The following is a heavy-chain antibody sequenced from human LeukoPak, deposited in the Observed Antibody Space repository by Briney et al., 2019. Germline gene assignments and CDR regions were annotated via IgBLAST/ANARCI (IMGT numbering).Heavy chain of an antibody. CDR1: GYTFTGYY. CDR3: ARWSGILTGTDAFDI. Sequence: ASVKVSCKASGYTFTGYYMHWVRQAPGQGLEWMGWINPNSGGTNYAQKFQGRVTMTRGTSISTAYMELSRLRSDDTAVYYCARWSGILTGTDAFDIWGQGTMVTVSS. CDR2: INPNSGGT. V-gene: IGHV1-2*02. D-gene: IGHD3-9*01. J-gene: IGHJ3*02.